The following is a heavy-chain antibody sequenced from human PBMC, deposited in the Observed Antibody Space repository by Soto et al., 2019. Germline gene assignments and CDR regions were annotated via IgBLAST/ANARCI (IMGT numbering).Heavy chain of an antibody. CDR1: GGTFSSYA. D-gene: IGHD2-21*02. CDR2: IIPIFGTA. V-gene: IGHV1-69*13. Sequence: ASVKVSCKASGGTFSSYAISWVRQAPGQGLEWMGGIIPIFGTANYAQKFQGRVTITADESTSTAYMELSSLRSEDTAVYYCARDSLYCGGDCYFSWFDPWGQGTLVTVSS. J-gene: IGHJ5*02. CDR3: ARDSLYCGGDCYFSWFDP.